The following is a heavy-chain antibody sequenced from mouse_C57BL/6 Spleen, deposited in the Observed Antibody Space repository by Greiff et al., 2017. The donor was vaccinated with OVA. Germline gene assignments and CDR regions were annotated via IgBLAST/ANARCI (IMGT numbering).Heavy chain of an antibody. Sequence: VQLKESGAELVKPGASVKISCKASGYAFSSYWMNWVKQRPGKGLEWIGQIYPGDGDTNYNGKFKGKATLTADKSSSTAYMQLSSLTSEDSAVYFCASEGFYYSFDYWGQGTTLTVSS. CDR3: ASEGFYYSFDY. CDR1: GYAFSSYW. D-gene: IGHD1-1*01. CDR2: IYPGDGDT. J-gene: IGHJ2*01. V-gene: IGHV1-80*01.